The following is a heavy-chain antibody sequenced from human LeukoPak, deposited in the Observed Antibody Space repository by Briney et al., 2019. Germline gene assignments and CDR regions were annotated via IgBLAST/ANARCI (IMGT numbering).Heavy chain of an antibody. Sequence: ASVKVSCKASGYTFTSYYMHWVRQAPGQGLEWMGIINPSGGSTSYAQKFQGRVTMTRDTSTSTVYMELSSLRSEDTAVYYCAREKELAYCGGDCPGSGFDYWGQETLVTVSS. CDR3: AREKELAYCGGDCPGSGFDY. J-gene: IGHJ4*02. CDR2: INPSGGST. D-gene: IGHD2-21*02. V-gene: IGHV1-46*01. CDR1: GYTFTSYY.